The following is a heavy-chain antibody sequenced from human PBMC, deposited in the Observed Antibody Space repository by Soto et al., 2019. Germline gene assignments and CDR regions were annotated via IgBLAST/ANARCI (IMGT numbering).Heavy chain of an antibody. CDR3: ARAPNPYSSSSGWFDP. J-gene: IGHJ5*02. D-gene: IGHD6-6*01. V-gene: IGHV1-2*02. Sequence: XSVKVSCKASVYTFTGYYMHWVRQAPGQGLEWMGWINPNSGGTNYAQKFQGRVTMTRDTSISTAYMELSRLRSDDTAVYYCARAPNPYSSSSGWFDPWGQGTLVTVSS. CDR1: VYTFTGYY. CDR2: INPNSGGT.